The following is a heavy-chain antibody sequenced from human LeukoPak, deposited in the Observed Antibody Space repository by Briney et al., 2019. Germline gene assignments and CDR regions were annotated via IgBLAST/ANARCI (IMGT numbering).Heavy chain of an antibody. CDR2: INHSGGT. Sequence: SETLSLTCAVYGGSFSGYYWSWIRQPPGKGLEWIGEINHSGGTNYNPSLKSRVTISVDTSKNQFSLKLSSVTAADTAVYYCARLDGSYYFDYWGQGTLVTVSS. V-gene: IGHV4-34*01. CDR1: GGSFSGYY. D-gene: IGHD1-26*01. CDR3: ARLDGSYYFDY. J-gene: IGHJ4*02.